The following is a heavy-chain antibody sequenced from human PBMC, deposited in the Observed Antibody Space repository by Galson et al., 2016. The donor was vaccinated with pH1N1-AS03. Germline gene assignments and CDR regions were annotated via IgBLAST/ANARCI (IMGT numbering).Heavy chain of an antibody. CDR3: TRMVGALGYYDMDV. CDR1: GFSLDNPRMG. Sequence: PALVKPTQTLTLTCIVSGFSLDNPRMGVNWIRQPPGKALEWLAHIFSNDVKSYRTSLQSRLTISRDTSKSQVVLNVTNLDPLDTGTYYCTRMVGALGYYDMDVWGQGTTVTVSS. D-gene: IGHD3-16*01. V-gene: IGHV2-26*01. J-gene: IGHJ6*02. CDR2: IFSNDVK.